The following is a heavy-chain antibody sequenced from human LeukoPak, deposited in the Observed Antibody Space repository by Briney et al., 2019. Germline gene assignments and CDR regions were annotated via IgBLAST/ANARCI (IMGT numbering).Heavy chain of an antibody. CDR3: AKETTIFGVVIDFGVNWFDP. V-gene: IGHV3-23*01. D-gene: IGHD3-3*01. J-gene: IGHJ5*02. CDR1: GFTFSSYA. CDR2: ISGSGGRT. Sequence: PGGSPRLSCAASGFTFSSYAMSWVRQAPGKGLEWVSAISGSGGRTYYADSVKGRFTISRDNSKNTLYLQMNSLRAEDTAVYYCAKETTIFGVVIDFGVNWFDPWGQGTLVTVSS.